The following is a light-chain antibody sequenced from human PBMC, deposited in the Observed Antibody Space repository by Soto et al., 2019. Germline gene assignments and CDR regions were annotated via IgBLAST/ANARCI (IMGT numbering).Light chain of an antibody. V-gene: IGKV3-20*01. CDR3: QHYRTS. CDR1: QSVSSSY. Sequence: EIVLTQSPGTLSLSPGERVTLSCRASQSVSSSYLAWYQQKPGQAPRLLIYCASSRATGIPDRFSGSGSGTDFTLTITRLEPEDFAVYYCQHYRTSFGGGTKVEIK. J-gene: IGKJ4*01. CDR2: CAS.